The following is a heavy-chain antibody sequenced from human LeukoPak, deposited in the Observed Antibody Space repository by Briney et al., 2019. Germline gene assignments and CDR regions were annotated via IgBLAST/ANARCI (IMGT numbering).Heavy chain of an antibody. CDR2: IYPGDSDT. CDR1: GYSFTSYW. CDR3: ARPYCSSTSCYSFPY. D-gene: IGHD2-2*01. Sequence: KPGESLKISCKGSGYSFTSYWIGWVRQTPGKGLEWMGIIYPGDSDTRYSPSFQGQVTISADKSISTAYLQWSSLKASDTAMYYCARPYCSSTSCYSFPYWGQGTLVTVSS. J-gene: IGHJ4*02. V-gene: IGHV5-51*03.